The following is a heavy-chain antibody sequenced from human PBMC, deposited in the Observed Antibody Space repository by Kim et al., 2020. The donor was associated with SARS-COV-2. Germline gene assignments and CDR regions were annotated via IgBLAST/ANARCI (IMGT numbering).Heavy chain of an antibody. CDR2: INPNSGGT. CDR1: GYTFTGYY. Sequence: ASVKVSCKASGYTFTGYYIHWVRQAPGQGLEWMGRINPNSGGTNYAQKFQGRVTMTRDTSISTAYMELSRLRSDDTAVYYCARVGNPITYYDILTGYGGWLVPWGQGTLVTVSS. CDR3: ARVGNPITYYDILTGYGGWLVP. V-gene: IGHV1-2*06. D-gene: IGHD3-9*01. J-gene: IGHJ5*02.